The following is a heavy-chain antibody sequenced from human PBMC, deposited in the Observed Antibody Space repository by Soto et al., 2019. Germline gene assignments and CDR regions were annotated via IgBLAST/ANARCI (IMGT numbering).Heavy chain of an antibody. CDR1: GFTFSSYA. Sequence: EVQLLESGGGLVQPGGSLRLSCAASGFTFSSYAMSWVGQAPGKGLEWVSSISGSGDTTYYADSVKGRFTISRDNPKNTLFLQMNSLRAEDTAIHYCAKYATRSQPDYWGQGTLVTVSS. CDR3: AKYATRSQPDY. V-gene: IGHV3-23*01. D-gene: IGHD2-2*01. CDR2: ISGSGDTT. J-gene: IGHJ4*02.